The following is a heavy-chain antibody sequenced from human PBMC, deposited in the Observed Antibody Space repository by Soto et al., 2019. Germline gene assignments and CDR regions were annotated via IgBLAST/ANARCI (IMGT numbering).Heavy chain of an antibody. D-gene: IGHD3-3*01. CDR2: IYPGDSDT. CDR3: ARQRFLEDPADRYYYYYGMDV. J-gene: IGHJ6*02. Sequence: GESLKISCNGSGYSFTSYWIGWVRQMPGKGLEWMGIIYPGDSDTRYSPSFQGQVTISADKSISTAYLQWSSLKASDTAMYYCARQRFLEDPADRYYYYYGMDVWGPGTTVTVSS. V-gene: IGHV5-51*01. CDR1: GYSFTSYW.